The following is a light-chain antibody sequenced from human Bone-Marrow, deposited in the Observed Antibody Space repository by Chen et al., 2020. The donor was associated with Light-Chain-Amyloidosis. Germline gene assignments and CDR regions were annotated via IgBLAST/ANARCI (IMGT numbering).Light chain of an antibody. J-gene: IGLJ2*01. CDR2: RDA. CDR3: QSADGSGTYDVI. CDR1: DLPTKY. V-gene: IGLV3-25*03. Sequence: SYELTQPPSVSVSPGQTARITCSGDDLPTKYAYWYQQKPGQAPVLVIHRDAERPSGISERFSGSGTGTTATLTISGVQAEDEAAYHCQSADGSGTYDVIFGGGTKLTVL.